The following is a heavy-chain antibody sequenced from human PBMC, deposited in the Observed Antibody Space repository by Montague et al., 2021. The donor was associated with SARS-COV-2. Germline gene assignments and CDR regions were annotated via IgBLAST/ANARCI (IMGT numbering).Heavy chain of an antibody. V-gene: IGHV2-70*01. Sequence: PALVKPTQTLTLNCTFSGFSLSTSGMCVSWIRQPPGKALEWLALIDWDDDKYYSTSLKTRLTISKDTSKNQVVLTMTNMDPVDTATYYCARIRDYDILTGSYSGFDYWGQGTLVTVSS. CDR2: IDWDDDK. D-gene: IGHD3-9*01. J-gene: IGHJ4*02. CDR1: GFSLSTSGMC. CDR3: ARIRDYDILTGSYSGFDY.